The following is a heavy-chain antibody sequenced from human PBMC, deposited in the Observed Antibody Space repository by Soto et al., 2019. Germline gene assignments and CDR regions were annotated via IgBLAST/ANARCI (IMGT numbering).Heavy chain of an antibody. J-gene: IGHJ3*01. D-gene: IGHD3-9*01. Sequence: QVQLQESGPGLVKASQTLSLTCTVSGDSISSDGYYLTWIRQHPGKGLEWIGDIYYSGSTSYKPSLESRVTMSVHTSDNQLSLKLLSVTAADTAVYYCARRHDALTGPDAFDVWGQGTKVTVSS. CDR2: IYYSGST. CDR1: GDSISSDGYY. CDR3: ARRHDALTGPDAFDV. V-gene: IGHV4-31*03.